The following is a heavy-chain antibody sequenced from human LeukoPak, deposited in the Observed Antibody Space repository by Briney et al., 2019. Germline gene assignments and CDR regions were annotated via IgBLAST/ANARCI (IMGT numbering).Heavy chain of an antibody. CDR1: EYRLTELS. J-gene: IGHJ4*02. CDR2: FDPEDVDT. D-gene: IGHD3-22*01. Sequence: ASVKVSCKVSEYRLTELSMHWVRLAPGKGLEWMGGFDPEDVDTIYAQKFEGRVTMTEDTSTDTAYLELSSLRSEDTAVYYCASFEEYDSSGYYLGVNWGQGTLVTVSS. CDR3: ASFEEYDSSGYYLGVN. V-gene: IGHV1-24*01.